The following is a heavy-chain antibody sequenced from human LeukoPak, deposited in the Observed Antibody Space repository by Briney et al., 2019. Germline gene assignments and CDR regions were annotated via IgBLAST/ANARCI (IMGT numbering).Heavy chain of an antibody. J-gene: IGHJ4*02. CDR3: ARGRIAVAGLYFDY. V-gene: IGHV4-4*01. CDR1: GGSITSSNW. CDR2: ICHSGST. Sequence: PSGTPCLTCAVSGGSITSSNWWSWIRQPPGKGREWIGEICHSGSTNYKPSLKSRVTISVDKSKNQFSLKLSSVTAADTAVYCCARGRIAVAGLYFDYWGQGTLVTVSS. D-gene: IGHD6-19*01.